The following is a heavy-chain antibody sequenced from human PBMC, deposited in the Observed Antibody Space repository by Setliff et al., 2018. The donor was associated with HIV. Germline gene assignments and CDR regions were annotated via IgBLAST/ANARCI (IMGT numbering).Heavy chain of an antibody. V-gene: IGHV3-48*04. D-gene: IGHD3-3*01. J-gene: IGHJ3*02. CDR3: ARSFSGRYFWSGYYTGPDPKGENAFDI. CDR2: ISSSSSSI. Sequence: GGSLRLSCVGSGFTFNGYAMNWVRQAPGKGLEWVSYISSSSSSIYYGDSVKGRFTISRDNAKNSVYLQMHSLRVEDTAVYYCARSFSGRYFWSGYYTGPDPKGENAFDIWGQGTMVTVSS. CDR1: GFTFNGYA.